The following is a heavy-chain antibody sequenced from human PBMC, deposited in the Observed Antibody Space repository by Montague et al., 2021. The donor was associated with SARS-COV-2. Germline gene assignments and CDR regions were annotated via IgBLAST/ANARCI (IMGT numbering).Heavy chain of an antibody. CDR2: ISTSAYTT. Sequence: SLRLSCAASGFTFSNYDMHWVRQAPGKGPEWISYISTSAYTTSYAGSVKGRFTISRDNGKNSLYLQMNSRRVEDTAVYYCTRDYRSIVGDGLDIWGQGTKVTVSS. D-gene: IGHD3-16*02. CDR1: GFTFSNYD. J-gene: IGHJ3*02. CDR3: TRDYRSIVGDGLDI. V-gene: IGHV3-48*03.